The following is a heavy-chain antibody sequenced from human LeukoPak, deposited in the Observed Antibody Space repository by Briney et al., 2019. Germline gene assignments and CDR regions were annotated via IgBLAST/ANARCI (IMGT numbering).Heavy chain of an antibody. CDR1: GGSISSSNW. V-gene: IGHV4-4*02. D-gene: IGHD6-13*01. CDR2: IYYSGST. Sequence: PSETLSLTCAVSGGSISSSNWWSWVHQPPGKGLEWIGSIYYSGSTYYNPSLKSRVTISVDTSKNQFSLKLSSVTAADTAVYYCARAGGAAGIIDYWGQGTLVTVSS. CDR3: ARAGGAAGIIDY. J-gene: IGHJ4*02.